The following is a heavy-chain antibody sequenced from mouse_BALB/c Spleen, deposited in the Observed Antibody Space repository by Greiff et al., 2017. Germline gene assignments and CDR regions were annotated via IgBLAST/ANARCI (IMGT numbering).Heavy chain of an antibody. Sequence: VKLQESGPGLVAPSHSLSITCTASGFSLTSYGVHWVRQPPGKGLEWLGVIWAGGSTNYNSDLMTRLSISKDNSNSQVFLKMNSLQTDDTAMYSCARDRDPYYFDYWGQGTTLTVSA. J-gene: IGHJ2*01. V-gene: IGHV2-9*02. CDR2: IWAGGST. CDR1: GFSLTSYG. CDR3: ARDRDPYYFDY.